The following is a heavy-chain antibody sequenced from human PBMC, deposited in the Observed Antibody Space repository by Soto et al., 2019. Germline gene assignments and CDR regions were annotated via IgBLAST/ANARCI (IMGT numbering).Heavy chain of an antibody. CDR3: ARSYSSGWYSSAFDI. J-gene: IGHJ3*02. Sequence: SVKVSCKASGGTFSSYAISWVRQAPGQGLEWMGGIIPIFGTANYAQKFQGRVTITADESTSTAYMELSSLRSEDTAVYYCARSYSSGWYSSAFDIWGQGTMVTVSS. V-gene: IGHV1-69*13. CDR1: GGTFSSYA. CDR2: IIPIFGTA. D-gene: IGHD6-19*01.